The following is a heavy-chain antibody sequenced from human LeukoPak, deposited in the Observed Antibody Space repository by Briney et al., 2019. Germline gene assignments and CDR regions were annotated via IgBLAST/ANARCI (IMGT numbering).Heavy chain of an antibody. CDR3: ARGGRLLWFGELSYYFDY. CDR1: GGSISSYY. J-gene: IGHJ4*02. D-gene: IGHD3-10*01. Sequence: SETLSLTCTVSGGSISSYYWSWIRQPPGKGLEWIGYIYYSGSTNYNPSLKSRVTISVDTSKNQFSLKLSSVTAADTAVYYCARGGRLLWFGELSYYFDYWGQGTLVTVSS. V-gene: IGHV4-59*01. CDR2: IYYSGST.